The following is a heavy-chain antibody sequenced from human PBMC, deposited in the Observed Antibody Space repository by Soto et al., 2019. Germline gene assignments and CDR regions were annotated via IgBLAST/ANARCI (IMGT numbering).Heavy chain of an antibody. CDR1: GFPFSSYA. CDR3: AKDLGEAPGYYDSSGYPYYYGMDV. Sequence: GGSLRLSCAASGFPFSSYAMSWVRQAPGKGLEWVSAISGSGGSTYYADSVKGRFTISRDNSKNTLYLQMNSLRAEDTAVYYCAKDLGEAPGYYDSSGYPYYYGMDVWGQGTTVTVSS. D-gene: IGHD3-22*01. J-gene: IGHJ6*02. CDR2: ISGSGGST. V-gene: IGHV3-23*01.